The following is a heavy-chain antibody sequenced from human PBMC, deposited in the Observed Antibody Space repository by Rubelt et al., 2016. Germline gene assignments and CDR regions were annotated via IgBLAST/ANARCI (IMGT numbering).Heavy chain of an antibody. V-gene: IGHV4-59*12. CDR2: IYYSGST. D-gene: IGHD6-6*01. CDR3: ARHPLEYSSLD. Sequence: QVQLQESGPGLVKPSETLSLTCTVSGGSISSYYWSWIRQPPGKGLEWIGYIYYSGSTNYNPSLKSLFTISVDKSKNQFSLKLSSVTAADTAVYYCARHPLEYSSLDWGQGTLVTVSS. CDR1: GGSISSYY. J-gene: IGHJ4*02.